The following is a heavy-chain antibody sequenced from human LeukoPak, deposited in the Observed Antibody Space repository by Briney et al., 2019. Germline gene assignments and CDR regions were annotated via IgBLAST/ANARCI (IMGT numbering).Heavy chain of an antibody. Sequence: PSETLSLTCAVYGGSFSGYYWSWIRQPPGKGLEWIGETNHSGSTNYNPSLKSRVTISVDTSKNQFSLKLSSVTAADTAVYYCARERYYYYYMDVWGKGTTVTVSS. CDR1: GGSFSGYY. V-gene: IGHV4-34*01. CDR3: ARERYYYYYMDV. J-gene: IGHJ6*03. CDR2: TNHSGST.